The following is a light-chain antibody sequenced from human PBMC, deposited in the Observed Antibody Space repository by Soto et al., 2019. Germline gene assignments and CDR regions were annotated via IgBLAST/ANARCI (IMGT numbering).Light chain of an antibody. CDR2: DAS. CDR3: QQYGSSPIT. CDR1: QSVSSSF. Sequence: EIVLTQSPGTLSLSPVEIATLSFMASQSVSSSFLAWYQQKPGQAPRLLIYDASSRATGIPDRFSGSGSGTDFTLTISRLEPEDFAVYYCQQYGSSPITFGQGTRLEI. J-gene: IGKJ5*01. V-gene: IGKV3-20*01.